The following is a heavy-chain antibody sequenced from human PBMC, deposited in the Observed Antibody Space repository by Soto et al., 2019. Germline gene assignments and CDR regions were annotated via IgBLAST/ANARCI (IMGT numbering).Heavy chain of an antibody. CDR2: ISSSGSST. CDR1: GFTFSSYA. Sequence: GGSLRLSCAASGFTFSSYAMSWVRQGPGKGLEWVSAISSSGSSTFYADSVKGRFTISRDNSKNTVYLQMNSLRAEDTAVYFCAKPSIAARHYFDYWGQGILVTVSS. V-gene: IGHV3-23*01. D-gene: IGHD6-6*01. J-gene: IGHJ4*02. CDR3: AKPSIAARHYFDY.